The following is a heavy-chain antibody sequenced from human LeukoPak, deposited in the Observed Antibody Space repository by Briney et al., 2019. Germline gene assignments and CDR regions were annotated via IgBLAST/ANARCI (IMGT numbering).Heavy chain of an antibody. J-gene: IGHJ4*02. D-gene: IGHD2-15*01. CDR3: AREMAGYCSGGSCSDLDY. Sequence: ASVKVSCKASGYTFTGYYMHWVRQAPGQGHEWVGWINTNSGGTNYAQKVQGRVTITRDTSMSTAYMELSRLRSDDTAVYYCAREMAGYCSGGSCSDLDYWGQGTLVTVSS. CDR2: INTNSGGT. V-gene: IGHV1-2*02. CDR1: GYTFTGYY.